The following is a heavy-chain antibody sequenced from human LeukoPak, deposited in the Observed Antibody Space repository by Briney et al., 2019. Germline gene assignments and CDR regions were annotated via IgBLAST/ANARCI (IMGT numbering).Heavy chain of an antibody. V-gene: IGHV4-39*01. CDR1: GGSISSSNYY. CDR3: ASRPTFYYGSGSYPRRFYDP. J-gene: IGHJ5*02. Sequence: SETLSLTCSVSGGSISSSNYYWGWVRQPPGKGLDWIATIYYTGSTYYNPSLKSRVTISVDTSKNQFSLSLTSVTAADTAVYFCASRPTFYYGSGSYPRRFYDPWGQGTLVTVSS. D-gene: IGHD3-10*01. CDR2: IYYTGST.